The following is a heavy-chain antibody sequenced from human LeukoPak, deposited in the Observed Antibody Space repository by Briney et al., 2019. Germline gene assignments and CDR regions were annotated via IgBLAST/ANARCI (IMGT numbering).Heavy chain of an antibody. CDR2: IWHDGSHK. CDR1: GFAFNTYA. J-gene: IGHJ4*02. V-gene: IGHV3-33*01. D-gene: IGHD3-10*01. CDR3: AREIFGSGSHPDF. Sequence: GRSLRLSCAASGFAFNTYAMHWVRQAPGQGLEWVALIWHDGSHKFYSNSVRGQFTISRDNSKNMVSLQMNNPRPEDTAVYYCAREIFGSGSHPDFWGQGTLVTVSS.